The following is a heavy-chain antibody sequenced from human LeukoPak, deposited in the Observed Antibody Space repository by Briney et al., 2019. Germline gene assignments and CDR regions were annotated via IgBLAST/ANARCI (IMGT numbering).Heavy chain of an antibody. Sequence: GGSVKVSCKASGYTFTGYYMHWVRQAPGQGLEWMGWINPNSGGTNYAQKFQGRVTMTRDTSISTAYMELSRLRSDDTAVYYCARDGRYYDSSGYPSGDWGQGTLVTVSS. D-gene: IGHD3-22*01. CDR3: ARDGRYYDSSGYPSGD. CDR1: GYTFTGYY. CDR2: INPNSGGT. J-gene: IGHJ4*02. V-gene: IGHV1-2*02.